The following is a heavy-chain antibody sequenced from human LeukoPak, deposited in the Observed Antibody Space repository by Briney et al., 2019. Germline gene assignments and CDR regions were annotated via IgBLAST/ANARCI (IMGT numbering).Heavy chain of an antibody. D-gene: IGHD1-20*01. CDR3: AKAASVNWNDDSVY. J-gene: IGHJ4*02. CDR1: GFTFSTYG. CDR2: ISGRGVST. Sequence: GGSLRLSCADSGFTFSTYGMCWVHQAPGKGLEWVSAISGRGVSTSYADSVRGRFTISRDNSKNTLYLQMNSLRAEDTAVYYCAKAASVNWNDDSVYWGQGTLVTVSS. V-gene: IGHV3-23*01.